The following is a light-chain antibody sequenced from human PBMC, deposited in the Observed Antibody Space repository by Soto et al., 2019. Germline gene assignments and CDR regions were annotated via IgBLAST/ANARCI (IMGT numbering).Light chain of an antibody. J-gene: IGKJ5*01. Sequence: EIVLTQSPATLSSSPGERVTLSCRASQSISSYFAWYQQKPGQAPKLLIYDASNRATGIPPRFSGSGSGTDFTLTISSLEPEDFAVYYCQQRSNGPLTFGQGTRLEIK. CDR3: QQRSNGPLT. CDR2: DAS. CDR1: QSISSY. V-gene: IGKV3-11*01.